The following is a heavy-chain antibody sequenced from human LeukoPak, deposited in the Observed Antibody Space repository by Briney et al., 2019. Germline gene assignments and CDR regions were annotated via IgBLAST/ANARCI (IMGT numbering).Heavy chain of an antibody. D-gene: IGHD6-13*01. J-gene: IGHJ4*02. Sequence: GGSLRLSCAASGLTFSSHWMHWVRQAPGKGLVWVSRITNDGSSTTYADSVKGRFTISRDNAKNMLYLQVNSLRAEDTAVYFCARATAAAGGTLDYWGQGTLVTVSS. CDR3: ARATAAAGGTLDY. CDR2: ITNDGSST. CDR1: GLTFSSHW. V-gene: IGHV3-74*01.